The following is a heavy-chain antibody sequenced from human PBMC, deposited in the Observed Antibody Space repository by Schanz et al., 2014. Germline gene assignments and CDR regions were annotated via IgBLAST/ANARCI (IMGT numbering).Heavy chain of an antibody. D-gene: IGHD2-8*02. CDR3: ARDSRYCTGVDCKGDAFDL. CDR1: GFSFVDAW. J-gene: IGHJ3*01. CDR2: IKKDGSEK. V-gene: IGHV3-7*01. Sequence: EVQVVESGGGLVQPGGSLRLSCAASGFSFVDAWMSWVRQAPGRGLEWVATIKKDGSEKYNVDAVKGRFTISRDNAKNSLYLQLNSLTAEDTAVYHCARDSRYCTGVDCKGDAFDLWGQGTLVTVSS.